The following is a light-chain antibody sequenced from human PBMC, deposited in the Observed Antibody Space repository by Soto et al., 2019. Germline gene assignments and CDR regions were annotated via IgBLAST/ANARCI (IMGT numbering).Light chain of an antibody. Sequence: EVVLTQSPGTLSLSPGERVTILCLASQSVSSTSLAWYHQKPGQTPRLLIYGASSRATGTPDRISGGGSGTHFTLTISRLEPEDFAVYYCQHYVTSSITFGQGTRLEIK. V-gene: IGKV3-20*01. CDR2: GAS. J-gene: IGKJ5*01. CDR1: QSVSSTS. CDR3: QHYVTSSIT.